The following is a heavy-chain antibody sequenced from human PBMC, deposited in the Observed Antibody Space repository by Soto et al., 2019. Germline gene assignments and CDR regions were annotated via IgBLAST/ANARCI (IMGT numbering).Heavy chain of an antibody. D-gene: IGHD5-12*01. V-gene: IGHV1-69*01. Sequence: QVQLVQSGAEVKKPGSSVKVSCKASGGTFNNYAISWLRQAPGQGLEWMGGIIPIIGTADYAHKFQGRLAISADESTGTTFMELSSLRSEETALYYCARGGVDVVATSAFDYWGQGTLVTVSS. J-gene: IGHJ4*02. CDR3: ARGGVDVVATSAFDY. CDR1: GGTFNNYA. CDR2: IIPIIGTA.